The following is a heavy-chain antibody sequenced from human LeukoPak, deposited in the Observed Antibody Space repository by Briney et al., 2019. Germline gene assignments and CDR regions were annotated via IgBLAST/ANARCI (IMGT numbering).Heavy chain of an antibody. CDR2: IYTSGST. CDR3: AREGQQLVPPFDY. J-gene: IGHJ4*02. D-gene: IGHD6-6*01. Sequence: PSETLSLTCTVSGGSISSYYWSWIRQPAGKGLEWIGRIYTSGSTNYNPSLKSRVTISIDTSKNQFSLRVSSVTAADSAMYYCAREGQQLVPPFDYWGQGTLVTVSS. CDR1: GGSISSYY. V-gene: IGHV4-4*07.